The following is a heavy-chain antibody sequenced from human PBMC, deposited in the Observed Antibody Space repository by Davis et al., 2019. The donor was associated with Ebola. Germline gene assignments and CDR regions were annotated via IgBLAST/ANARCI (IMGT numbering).Heavy chain of an antibody. CDR2: ISYDGSNK. D-gene: IGHD3-10*01. Sequence: GESLKISCAASGFTFSSYAMHWVRQAPGQGLEWVAVISYDGSNKYYADSVKGRFTIPRDNSKNTLYLQMNSLTAEDTAVYYCAKAQPLWFGELPNWGQGTLVTVSS. J-gene: IGHJ4*02. CDR3: AKAQPLWFGELPN. V-gene: IGHV3-30*18. CDR1: GFTFSSYA.